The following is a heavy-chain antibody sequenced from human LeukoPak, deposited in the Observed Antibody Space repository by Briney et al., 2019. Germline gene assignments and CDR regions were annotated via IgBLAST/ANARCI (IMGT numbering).Heavy chain of an antibody. D-gene: IGHD3-22*01. J-gene: IGHJ4*02. Sequence: GGSLRLSCAASGFTFSSYGMSWDRQAPGKGLEWVSAISGSGGSTYYADSVKGRFTISRDNSKNTLYLQMNSLRAEDTAVYYCAKDRRYYDSSGLFDYWGQGTLVTVSS. CDR3: AKDRRYYDSSGLFDY. V-gene: IGHV3-23*01. CDR2: ISGSGGST. CDR1: GFTFSSYG.